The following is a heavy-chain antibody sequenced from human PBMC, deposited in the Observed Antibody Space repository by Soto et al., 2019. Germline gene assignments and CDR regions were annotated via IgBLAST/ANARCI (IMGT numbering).Heavy chain of an antibody. CDR1: GYTFTSYG. CDR3: ARDRPGGIAVAGTFADYYYGMDV. D-gene: IGHD6-19*01. J-gene: IGHJ6*02. CDR2: ISAYNGNT. V-gene: IGHV1-18*04. Sequence: GASVKVSCKASGYTFTSYGISWVRQAPGQGLEWMGWISAYNGNTNYAQKLQGRVTMTTDTSTSTAYMELRSLRSDDTAVYYCARDRPGGIAVAGTFADYYYGMDVWGQGTTVTVSS.